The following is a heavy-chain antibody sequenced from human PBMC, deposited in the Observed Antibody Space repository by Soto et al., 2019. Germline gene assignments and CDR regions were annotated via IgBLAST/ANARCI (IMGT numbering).Heavy chain of an antibody. D-gene: IGHD3-22*01. Sequence: QVQLVQSGAEVKKPGSSVNVSCKASGGTFSSYAISWVRQAPGQGLEWMGGIIPIFGTANYAQKFQGRVTITADESTSTAYMELSSLRSEDTAVYYCARSGLSGYPRGYFDYWGQGTLVTVSS. CDR2: IIPIFGTA. V-gene: IGHV1-69*01. J-gene: IGHJ4*02. CDR3: ARSGLSGYPRGYFDY. CDR1: GGTFSSYA.